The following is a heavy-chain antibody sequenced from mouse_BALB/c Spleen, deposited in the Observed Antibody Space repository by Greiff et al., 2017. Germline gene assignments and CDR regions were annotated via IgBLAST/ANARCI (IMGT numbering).Heavy chain of an antibody. D-gene: IGHD1-1*01. CDR2: INPGSGGT. J-gene: IGHJ2*01. CDR1: GYAFTNYL. CDR3: ARDTTVVALDY. V-gene: IGHV1-54*03. Sequence: VKLMESGAELVRPGTSVKVSCKASGYAFTNYLIEWVKQRPGQGLEWIGVINPGSGGTNYNEKFKGKATLTADKSSSTAYMQLSSLTSDDSAVYFCARDTTVVALDYWGQGTTLTVSS.